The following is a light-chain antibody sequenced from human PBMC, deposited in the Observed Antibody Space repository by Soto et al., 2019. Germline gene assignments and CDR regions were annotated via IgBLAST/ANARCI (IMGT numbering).Light chain of an antibody. CDR2: DAS. CDR1: ESIGTL. Sequence: DIQMTQSPSTLSASVGDRGTITCRASESIGTLLAWYQQKPGEAPKLLIYDASNLERGVSSTFSGSGSGTEFTLTINTLQPEDFATYYCQQYDGYSGTFGQGTKV. CDR3: QQYDGYSGT. J-gene: IGKJ1*01. V-gene: IGKV1-5*01.